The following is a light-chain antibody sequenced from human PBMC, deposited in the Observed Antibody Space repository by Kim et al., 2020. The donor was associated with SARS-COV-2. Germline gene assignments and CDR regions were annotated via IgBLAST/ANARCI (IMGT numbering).Light chain of an antibody. CDR1: ALPKQY. Sequence: PGQTARITCSGDALPKQYAYWYQQKPGQAPVLVIYKDSERPSGIPERFSGSSSGTTVTLTISGVQAEDEADYYCQSADSSGTYHVVFGGGTKLTVL. J-gene: IGLJ2*01. CDR3: QSADSSGTYHVV. CDR2: KDS. V-gene: IGLV3-25*03.